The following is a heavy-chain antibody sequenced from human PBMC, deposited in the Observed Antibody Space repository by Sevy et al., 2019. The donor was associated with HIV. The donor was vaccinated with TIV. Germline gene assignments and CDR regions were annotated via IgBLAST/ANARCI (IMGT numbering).Heavy chain of an antibody. CDR2: ISGSGGGT. CDR3: AKGKQQLVRDYYYYGMDV. D-gene: IGHD6-13*01. J-gene: IGHJ6*02. CDR1: GFTFSSYA. V-gene: IGHV3-23*01. Sequence: GGSLRLSCAASGFTFSSYAMSWVRQAPGKGLEWVSAISGSGGGTYYADSVKGRFIISRDNSKNTLYLQMNSLRAEDTAVYYCAKGKQQLVRDYYYYGMDVWGQGTTVTVSS.